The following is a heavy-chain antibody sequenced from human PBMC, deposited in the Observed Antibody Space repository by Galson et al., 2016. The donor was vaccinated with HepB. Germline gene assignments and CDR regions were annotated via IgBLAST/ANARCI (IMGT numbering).Heavy chain of an antibody. Sequence: PALVKPTQTLTLTCSFSGFSLSTLGMRVSWIRQPPGKPLEWLARIDWDDDTSYRTSLKTRLAISKDTSKNQVFLIMTNMDPVDTATYYCAQSYDTDWYYAFEIWGQGTMVTVSS. CDR3: AQSYDTDWYYAFEI. CDR2: IDWDDDT. D-gene: IGHD3-9*01. V-gene: IGHV2-70*04. CDR1: GFSLSTLGMR. J-gene: IGHJ3*02.